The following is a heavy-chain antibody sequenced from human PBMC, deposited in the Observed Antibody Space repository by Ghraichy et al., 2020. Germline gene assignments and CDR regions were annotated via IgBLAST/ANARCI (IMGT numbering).Heavy chain of an antibody. CDR3: ASQITMVRGLGWFDP. V-gene: IGHV4-39*01. CDR2: IYYSGST. CDR1: GGSISSSSYY. Sequence: SETLSLTCTVSGGSISSSSYYWGWIRQPPGKGLEWIGSIYYSGSTYYNPSLKSRVTISVDTSKNQFSLKLSSVTAADTAVYYCASQITMVRGLGWFDPWGQGTLVTVSS. D-gene: IGHD3-10*01. J-gene: IGHJ5*02.